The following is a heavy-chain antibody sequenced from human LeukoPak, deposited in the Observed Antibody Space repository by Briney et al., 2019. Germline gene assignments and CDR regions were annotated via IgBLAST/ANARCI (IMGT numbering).Heavy chain of an antibody. CDR2: IKQDGSDK. Sequence: GDSLRLSCAASGFTFTKYWMTWVRQAPGKGLEWVGNIKQDGSDKNYMDSVKGRFTISRDNTKNSVYLQMSSLRAEDTAVYYCAREVWGPEYWGQGTLVTVSS. D-gene: IGHD1-14*01. J-gene: IGHJ4*02. CDR3: AREVWGPEY. V-gene: IGHV3-7*01. CDR1: GFTFTKYW.